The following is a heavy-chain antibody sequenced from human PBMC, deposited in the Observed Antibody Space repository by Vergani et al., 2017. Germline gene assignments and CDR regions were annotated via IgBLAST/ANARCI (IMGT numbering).Heavy chain of an antibody. J-gene: IGHJ3*02. CDR3: AREMGAGYSSGWYFVSADAFDI. Sequence: QVQLVQSGAEVKKPGASVKVSCKASGYTFTSYGIIWVRQAPGQGLEWMGWISAYNGNTNYAQKLQGRVTVTTDTSTSTAYMELRSLRSDDTAVYYCAREMGAGYSSGWYFVSADAFDIWGQGTMVTVSS. CDR1: GYTFTSYG. CDR2: ISAYNGNT. V-gene: IGHV1-18*01. D-gene: IGHD6-19*01.